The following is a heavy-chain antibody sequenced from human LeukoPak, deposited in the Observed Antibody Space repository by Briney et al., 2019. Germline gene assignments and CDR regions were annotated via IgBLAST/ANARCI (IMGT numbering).Heavy chain of an antibody. V-gene: IGHV4-59*01. CDR3: AREVTSGSYYDY. CDR1: GGSISSYY. CDR2: IYYSGST. Sequence: SETLSLTCTVSGGSISSYYWSWIRQPPGKGLDWIGYIYYSGSTNYNPSLKSRVTISVDTSKNQFSLKLSSVTAADTAVYYCAREVTSGSYYDYWGQGTLVTVSS. J-gene: IGHJ4*02. D-gene: IGHD1-26*01.